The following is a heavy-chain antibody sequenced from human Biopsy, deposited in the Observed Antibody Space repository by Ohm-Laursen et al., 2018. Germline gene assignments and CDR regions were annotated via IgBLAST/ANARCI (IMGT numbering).Heavy chain of an antibody. D-gene: IGHD3-10*01. CDR1: EFIFSRFW. Sequence: SLRLSCTASEFIFSRFWMYWVRQALGMGLVWVSRVNTDGSSTNYADAVKGRFTISRDNAKNTVFLQMNSLRAEDTAVYYCTRAEAGSGSLLYFDYWGQGTLVTVSS. CDR3: TRAEAGSGSLLYFDY. J-gene: IGHJ4*02. V-gene: IGHV3-74*01. CDR2: VNTDGSST.